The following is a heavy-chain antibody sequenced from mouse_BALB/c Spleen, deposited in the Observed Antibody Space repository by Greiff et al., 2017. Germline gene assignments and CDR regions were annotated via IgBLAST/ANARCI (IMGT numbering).Heavy chain of an antibody. Sequence: VQLQQSGAELVKPGASVKLSCTASGFNIKDTYMHWVKQRPEQGLEWIGRIDPANGNTKYDPKFQGKATITADTSSNPAYLQLSSLTSEDTAVYYCARSPGFADWGQGTLVTVSA. J-gene: IGHJ3*01. V-gene: IGHV14-3*02. CDR2: IDPANGNT. CDR1: GFNIKDTY. CDR3: ARSPGFAD.